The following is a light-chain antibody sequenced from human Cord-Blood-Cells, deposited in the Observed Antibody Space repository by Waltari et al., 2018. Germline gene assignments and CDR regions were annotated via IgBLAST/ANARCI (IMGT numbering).Light chain of an antibody. CDR3: QVWDSSSDHVV. CDR1: NVGSKS. Sequence: SDVLTHPPPVSVAPGKTARISCGGNNVGSKSVHWYQQKPGQAPVLVIYYDSDRPSGIPERFSGSNSGNTATLTISRVEAGDEADYYCQVWDSSSDHVVFGGGTKLTVL. V-gene: IGLV3-21*04. J-gene: IGLJ2*01. CDR2: YDS.